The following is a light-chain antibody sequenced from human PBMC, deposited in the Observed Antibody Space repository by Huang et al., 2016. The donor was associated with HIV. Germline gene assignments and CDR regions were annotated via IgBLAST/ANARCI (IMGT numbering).Light chain of an antibody. CDR2: DAS. J-gene: IGKJ1*01. V-gene: IGKV1D-13*01. CDR1: QGISSA. CDR3: QQFYNYPRT. Sequence: AIQLTQSPSSLSASVGDRVTLTCRASQGISSALAWYQQKPGKAPKLLIYDASSVESGGPSRFSGSGSGTDFTLTISSLQPEDFATYYCQQFYNYPRTFGQGTKVEIK.